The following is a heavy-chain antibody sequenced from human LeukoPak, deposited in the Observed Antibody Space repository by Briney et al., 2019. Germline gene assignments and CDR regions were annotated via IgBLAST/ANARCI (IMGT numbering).Heavy chain of an antibody. J-gene: IGHJ4*02. CDR2: ISASGGAT. CDR1: KFTFSSYA. Sequence: GGSLRLSCAASKFTFSSYAMNWVRQAPGKGLEWVSGISASGGATYYADSVKGRFIISRDNSKTTVSLLMNSLTAEDTAIYYCAKDKYTWGDNGGPLDFWGQGTLVSVSS. CDR3: AKDKYTWGDNGGPLDF. V-gene: IGHV3-23*01. D-gene: IGHD4-23*01.